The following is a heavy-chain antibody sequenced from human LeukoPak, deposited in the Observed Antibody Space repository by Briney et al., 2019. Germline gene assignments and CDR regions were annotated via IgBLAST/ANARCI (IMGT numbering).Heavy chain of an antibody. CDR2: IKTDGSEK. CDR3: AKGPLAAPLTHAEYSHH. V-gene: IGHV3-7*01. Sequence: GGSLRLPCEGSGFTFSNYWMGWVRQAPGKGLQWVANIKTDGSEKYYVDSVKGRFTISRDNAKNSLYLQMNSLRAEDTAVYYCAKGPLAAPLTHAEYSHHWGQGTLVTVSS. D-gene: IGHD6-25*01. CDR1: GFTFSNYW. J-gene: IGHJ1*01.